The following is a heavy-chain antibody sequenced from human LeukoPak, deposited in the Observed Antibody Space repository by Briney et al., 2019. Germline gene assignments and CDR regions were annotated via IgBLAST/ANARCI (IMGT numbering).Heavy chain of an antibody. Sequence: ASVKVSCKVSGYTLTELSMHWVRQAPGIGLEWTGGFDPEDGETIYAQKFQGRVTMTEDTSTDTAYMELSSLRSEDTAVYYCATVTGAYYYYGMDVWGQGTTVTVSS. D-gene: IGHD3-10*01. V-gene: IGHV1-24*01. CDR3: ATVTGAYYYYGMDV. CDR1: GYTLTELS. CDR2: FDPEDGET. J-gene: IGHJ6*02.